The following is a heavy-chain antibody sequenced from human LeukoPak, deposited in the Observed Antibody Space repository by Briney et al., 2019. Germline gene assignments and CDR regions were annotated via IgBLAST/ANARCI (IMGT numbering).Heavy chain of an antibody. Sequence: SETRSFTCTVSGGSISSYYCSWIRQPPGKGLEWIGYIYYSGSTNYNPSLKSRVTISVDTSKNQFSLKLSSVTAADTAVYYCARDADGSGYFDYWGQGTLVTVSS. CDR2: IYYSGST. V-gene: IGHV4-59*01. CDR3: ARDADGSGYFDY. J-gene: IGHJ4*02. D-gene: IGHD3-10*01. CDR1: GGSISSYY.